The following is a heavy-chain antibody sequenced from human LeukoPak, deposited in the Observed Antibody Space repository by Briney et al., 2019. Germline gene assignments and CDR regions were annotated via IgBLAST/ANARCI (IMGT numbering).Heavy chain of an antibody. CDR3: ARDQGIAAAGYYYYGMDV. V-gene: IGHV7-4-1*02. D-gene: IGHD6-13*01. Sequence: GASVKVSCKASGYTFPGHHIHWVRQAPGQGLEWMGWISTNTGNPTYAQGFTGRFVFSLDTSVSTAYLQISSLKAEDTAVYYCARDQGIAAAGYYYYGMDVWGQGTTVTVSS. J-gene: IGHJ6*02. CDR2: ISTNTGNP. CDR1: GYTFPGHH.